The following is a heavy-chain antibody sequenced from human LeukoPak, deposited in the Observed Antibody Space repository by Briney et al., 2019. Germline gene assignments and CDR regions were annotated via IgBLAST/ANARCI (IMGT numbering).Heavy chain of an antibody. V-gene: IGHV4-59*08. D-gene: IGHD1-26*01. Sequence: PSETQSLACTLSGGSISSYYGSWIRQPPGKGLEWIGYIYCSGSTNYHPSRKSRVTKSVDTPKNQFSLKVGCANAADPAVYYGARHQDGGTYPLDYWGQGTLVTVSS. CDR3: ARHQDGGTYPLDY. CDR1: GGSISSYY. CDR2: IYCSGST. J-gene: IGHJ4*01.